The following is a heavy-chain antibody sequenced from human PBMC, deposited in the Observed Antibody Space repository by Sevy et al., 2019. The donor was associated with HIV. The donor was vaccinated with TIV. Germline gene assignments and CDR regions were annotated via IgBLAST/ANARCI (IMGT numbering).Heavy chain of an antibody. D-gene: IGHD6-13*01. V-gene: IGHV4-39*01. CDR1: GGSISSSSYY. CDR3: ARRRIAAAGTEQHNWFDP. Sequence: SETLSLTCTVSGGSISSSSYYWGWIRQPPGKGLEWIGSIYYSGRTYYNPSLKSRVTISVDTSKNQFSLKLSSVTAADTAVYYCARRRIAAAGTEQHNWFDPWGQGTLVTVSS. J-gene: IGHJ5*02. CDR2: IYYSGRT.